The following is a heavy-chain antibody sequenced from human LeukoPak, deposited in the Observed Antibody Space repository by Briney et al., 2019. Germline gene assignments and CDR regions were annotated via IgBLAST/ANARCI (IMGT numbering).Heavy chain of an antibody. CDR2: IWYDGSKT. CDR1: GFTFSRYG. CDR3: ARSRGGGITIFGAPRPAFDS. Sequence: GSLRLSCAASGFTFSRYGMHWVRLAPGKGLEWVAVIWYDGSKTYYSDSVKGRFTISRDNSKSTLYLQIDSLRAEDTAVYYCARSRGGGITIFGAPRPAFDSWGQGTLVTVSS. D-gene: IGHD3-3*01. V-gene: IGHV3-33*01. J-gene: IGHJ5*01.